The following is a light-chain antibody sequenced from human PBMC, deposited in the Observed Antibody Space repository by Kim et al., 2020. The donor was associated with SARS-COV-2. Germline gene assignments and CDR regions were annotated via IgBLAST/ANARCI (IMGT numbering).Light chain of an antibody. Sequence: QAGLTQPPSVSKGLRQTATLTCTGNSNNVGNQGAAWLQQHQGHPPKLLSYRNNNRPSGISERLSASRSGNTASLTITGLQPEDEADYYSSAWDSSLSAWVFGGGTQLTVL. CDR2: RNN. CDR1: SNNVGNQG. CDR3: SAWDSSLSAWV. J-gene: IGLJ3*02. V-gene: IGLV10-54*01.